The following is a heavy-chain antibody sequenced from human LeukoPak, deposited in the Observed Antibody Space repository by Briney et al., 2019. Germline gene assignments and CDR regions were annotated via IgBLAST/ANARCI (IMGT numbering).Heavy chain of an antibody. D-gene: IGHD1-26*01. CDR2: IYYSGST. J-gene: IGHJ4*02. CDR1: GGSISSTGSF. CDR3: ARERSYGDFGY. Sequence: SETLSLTCTVSGGSISSTGSFWGWIRQPPGKGLEWIGSIYYSGSTNYNPSLKSRVTISVDTSKNQFSLKLSSVTAADTAVYYCARERSYGDFGYWGQGTLVTVSS. V-gene: IGHV4-39*07.